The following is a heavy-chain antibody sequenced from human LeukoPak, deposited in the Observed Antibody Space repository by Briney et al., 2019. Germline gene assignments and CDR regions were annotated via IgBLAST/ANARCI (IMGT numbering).Heavy chain of an antibody. J-gene: IGHJ4*02. V-gene: IGHV5-51*01. D-gene: IGHD6-13*01. CDR3: ARQGIVVAGTRGFDY. CDR2: IYPGDSDI. CDR1: GYRFTNYW. Sequence: GESLKISCQGSGYRFTNYWIAWVRQMPGKGLEWMGIIYPGDSDIRYSPSFQGQVTISADKSINTAYLQWSSLKASDTAMYYCARQGIVVAGTRGFDYWGQGTLVTVSP.